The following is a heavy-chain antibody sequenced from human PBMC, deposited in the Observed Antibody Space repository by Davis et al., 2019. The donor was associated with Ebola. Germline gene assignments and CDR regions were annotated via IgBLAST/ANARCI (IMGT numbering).Heavy chain of an antibody. CDR1: GYIFTSYA. V-gene: IGHV1-8*02. CDR2: MNPNSGNT. D-gene: IGHD5-12*01. J-gene: IGHJ4*01. Sequence: AASVKVSCKASGYIFTSYAIHWVRQATGQGLEWMGWMNPNSGNTGYAQKLQGRVTMTTDTSTSTAYMELRSLRSDDTAVYYCARFSGYDFGDYWGRGTLVTVSS. CDR3: ARFSGYDFGDY.